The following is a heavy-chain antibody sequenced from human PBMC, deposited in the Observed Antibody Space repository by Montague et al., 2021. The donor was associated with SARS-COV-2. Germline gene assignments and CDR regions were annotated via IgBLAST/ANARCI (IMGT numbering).Heavy chain of an antibody. D-gene: IGHD6-19*01. CDR3: ARLGLTVVKRVFDL. Sequence: TLSLTCTVSGGSISSGDYYWSWIRQPPGKGLEWIGYIYSSGNTYYNPSLKSRVAISFDTSKNQFSLKLSSVTAADTAVYFCARLGLTVVKRVFDLWGHGTMVTVSS. V-gene: IGHV4-30-4*08. CDR1: GGSISSGDYY. J-gene: IGHJ3*01. CDR2: IYSSGNT.